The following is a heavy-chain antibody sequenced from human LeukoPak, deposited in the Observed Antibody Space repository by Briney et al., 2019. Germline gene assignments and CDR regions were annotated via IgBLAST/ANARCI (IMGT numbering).Heavy chain of an antibody. D-gene: IGHD6-19*01. CDR3: ARGAEVAATYYYYGMDV. CDR1: GGTFSSYA. Sequence: ASVKVSCKASGGTFSSYAISWVRQAPGQGLERMGGIIPIFGTANYAQKFQGRVTITADESTSTAYMELSSLRSEDAAVYYCARGAEVAATYYYYGMDVWGQGTTVTVSS. J-gene: IGHJ6*01. V-gene: IGHV1-69*13. CDR2: IIPIFGTA.